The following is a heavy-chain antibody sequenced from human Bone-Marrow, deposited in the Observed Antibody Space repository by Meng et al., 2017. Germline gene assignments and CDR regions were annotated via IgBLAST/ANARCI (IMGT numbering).Heavy chain of an antibody. CDR2: IETKYSSYAT. CDR3: TIYTSGYI. V-gene: IGHV3-73*01. CDR1: GVSFSGSH. D-gene: IGHD6-19*01. Sequence: GESLKISCVVSGVSFSGSHIHWVRQTSEKGLEWIGRIETKYSSYATSYAASVRGRFTISRDDSISTAYLQMNSLKTEDTALYYCTIYTSGYIWGQGTMVTVSS. J-gene: IGHJ3*02.